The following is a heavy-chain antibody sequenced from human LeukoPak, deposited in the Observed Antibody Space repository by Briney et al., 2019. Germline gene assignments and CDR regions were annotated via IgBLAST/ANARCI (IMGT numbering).Heavy chain of an antibody. D-gene: IGHD3-10*01. J-gene: IGHJ2*01. CDR2: VKQDGREK. V-gene: IGHV3-7*01. CDR1: EFIFTNYW. Sequence: GGSLRLSCAASEFIFTNYWMSWVRQAPGKGLEWVAHVKQDGREKHYVDSVKGRFTISRDNAKNSVYLQMNSLRAEDTAVYFCARDAFRARYFDLWGRGTLVTVSS. CDR3: ARDAFRARYFDL.